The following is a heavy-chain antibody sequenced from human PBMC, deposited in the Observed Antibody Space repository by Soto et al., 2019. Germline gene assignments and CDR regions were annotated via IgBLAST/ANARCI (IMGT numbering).Heavy chain of an antibody. D-gene: IGHD5-12*01. CDR2: IYYSGST. CDR1: GGSISSSSYY. CDR3: ARHGGYSGYGRLRLGGPFDY. J-gene: IGHJ4*02. V-gene: IGHV4-39*01. Sequence: QLQLQESGPGLVKPSETLSLTCTVSGGSISSSSYYWGWIRQPPGKGLEWIGSIYYSGSTYYNPSLKSRVTISVDTSKNQFSLKLSSVTAADTAVYYCARHGGYSGYGRLRLGGPFDYWGQGTLVTVSS.